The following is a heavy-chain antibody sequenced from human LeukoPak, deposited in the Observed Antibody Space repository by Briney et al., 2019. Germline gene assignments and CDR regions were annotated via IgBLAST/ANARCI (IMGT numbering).Heavy chain of an antibody. Sequence: GGSLRLSCAASGFTFDNYAMNWVRQVPGKGLEWISLISWNSGTIGYADSVKGRFTISRDNAKNSLYLQINSLRAEDTAVYYCARSSYSSSSSVWGQGTMVTVSS. CDR1: GFTFDNYA. J-gene: IGHJ3*01. V-gene: IGHV3-9*01. CDR3: ARSSYSSSSSV. CDR2: ISWNSGTI. D-gene: IGHD6-6*01.